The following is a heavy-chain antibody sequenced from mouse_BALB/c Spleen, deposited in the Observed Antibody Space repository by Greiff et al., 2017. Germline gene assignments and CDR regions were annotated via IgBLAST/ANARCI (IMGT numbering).Heavy chain of an antibody. D-gene: IGHD1-2*01. CDR1: GYTFTNYW. Sequence: VKLMESGAELVRPGTSVKISCKASGYTFTNYWLGWVKQRPGHGLEWIGDIYPGGGYTNYNEKFKGKATLTADTSSSTAYMQLSSLTSEDSAVYFCARWGLRLRNYFDYWGQGTTLTVSS. J-gene: IGHJ2*01. CDR2: IYPGGGYT. V-gene: IGHV1-63*02. CDR3: ARWGLRLRNYFDY.